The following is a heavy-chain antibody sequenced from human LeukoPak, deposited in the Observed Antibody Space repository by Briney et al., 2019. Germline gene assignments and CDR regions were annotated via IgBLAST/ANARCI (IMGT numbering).Heavy chain of an antibody. V-gene: IGHV3-30-3*01. CDR1: GFTFSSYA. D-gene: IGHD4-23*01. Sequence: GSLRLSCAASGFTFSSYAMHWVRQAPGKGLEWVAVISYDGSNKYYADSVKGRFTISRDNAKNSLYLQMNSLRAEDTAVYYCARVGPEDYGGNFDYWGQGTLVTVSS. CDR3: ARVGPEDYGGNFDY. J-gene: IGHJ4*02. CDR2: ISYDGSNK.